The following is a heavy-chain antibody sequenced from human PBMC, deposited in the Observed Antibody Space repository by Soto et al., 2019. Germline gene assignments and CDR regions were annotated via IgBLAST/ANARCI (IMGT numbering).Heavy chain of an antibody. D-gene: IGHD3-16*02. CDR2: ISGSGGST. V-gene: IGHV3-23*01. J-gene: IGHJ4*02. CDR3: AKEDLRLGEFSHDY. CDR1: GFTFSSYA. Sequence: EVQLLESGGGLVQPGGSLRLSCAASGFTFSSYAMSWVRQAPGKGLEWVSAISGSGGSTYYADSVKGRFTISRDNSKNTVYLPMNSVRSEDTAVYYCAKEDLRLGEFSHDYWGQGALVTVAS.